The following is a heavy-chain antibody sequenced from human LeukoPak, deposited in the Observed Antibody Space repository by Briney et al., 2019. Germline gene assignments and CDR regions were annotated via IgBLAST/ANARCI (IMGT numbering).Heavy chain of an antibody. Sequence: SQTLSLTCTVSGGSISSGGYHWSWIRQPPGKGLEWIGYIYYSGSTYYNPSLKSRVTISVDRSKNQFSLKLSSVTAADTAVYYCARGISGSYYSALLYWGQGTLVTVSS. CDR1: GGSISSGGYH. CDR2: IYYSGST. CDR3: ARGISGSYYSALLY. J-gene: IGHJ4*02. V-gene: IGHV4-30-2*01. D-gene: IGHD1-26*01.